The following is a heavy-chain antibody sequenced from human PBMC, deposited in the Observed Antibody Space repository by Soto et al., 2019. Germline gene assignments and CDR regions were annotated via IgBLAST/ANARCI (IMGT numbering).Heavy chain of an antibody. CDR2: INPSGGST. CDR1: GYTFTSYY. Sequence: ASVKVSCKASGYTFTSYYMHWVRQAPGQGLEWMGIINPSGGSTSYAQKFQGRVTMTRDTSTSTVYMELSGLRSEDTAMYYCARAGLRYFDWLTAHLDYWGQGILVTVSS. D-gene: IGHD3-9*01. J-gene: IGHJ4*02. V-gene: IGHV1-46*01. CDR3: ARAGLRYFDWLTAHLDY.